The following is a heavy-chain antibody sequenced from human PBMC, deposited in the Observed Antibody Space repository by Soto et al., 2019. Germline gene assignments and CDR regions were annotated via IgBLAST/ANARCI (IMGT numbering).Heavy chain of an antibody. J-gene: IGHJ4*02. CDR3: AAALYSSGWFSFDY. Sequence: ASVKVSCKVSGYTIDELSIHWVRQAPGKGLEWMGGFDVLNQKKVYAQKFQGRVTITRDTSASTAYMELSSLRSEDTAVYYCAAALYSSGWFSFDYWGQGTLVTVSS. D-gene: IGHD6-19*01. CDR1: GYTIDELS. V-gene: IGHV1-24*01. CDR2: FDVLNQKK.